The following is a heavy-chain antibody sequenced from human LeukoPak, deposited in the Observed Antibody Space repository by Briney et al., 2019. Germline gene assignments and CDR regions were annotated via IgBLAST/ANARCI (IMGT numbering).Heavy chain of an antibody. CDR3: ARDRGAVAGPYGMDV. CDR2: ISYDGSNK. Sequence: PERSLRLSCAASGFTFSSYAMHWVRQAPGKGLEWVAVISYDGSNKYYADSVKGRFTISRDNSKNTLYLQMNSLRAEDTAVYYCARDRGAVAGPYGMDVWGKGTTVTVSS. V-gene: IGHV3-30*04. J-gene: IGHJ6*04. D-gene: IGHD6-19*01. CDR1: GFTFSSYA.